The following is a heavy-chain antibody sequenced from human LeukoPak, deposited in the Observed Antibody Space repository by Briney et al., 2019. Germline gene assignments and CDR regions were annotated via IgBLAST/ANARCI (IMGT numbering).Heavy chain of an antibody. V-gene: IGHV1-2*02. CDR1: GYTFTGYY. CDR3: ARERERHDYGDYGSLDY. D-gene: IGHD4-17*01. Sequence: ASVKVSCKASGYTFTGYYMHWVRQAPGQGLEWMGWINPNSGGTNYAQKFQGRVTMTRDMSISTAYMELSRLRSDDTAVYYCARERERHDYGDYGSLDYWGQGTLVTVSS. J-gene: IGHJ4*02. CDR2: INPNSGGT.